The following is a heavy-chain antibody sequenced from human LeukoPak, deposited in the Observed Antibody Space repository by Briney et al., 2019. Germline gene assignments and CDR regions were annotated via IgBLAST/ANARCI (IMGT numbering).Heavy chain of an antibody. Sequence: KIGESLKISCKGFGYSFTSYWIGWVRQMPGKGLEWMGIIYPGDSDTRYSPSFQGQVTISADKSISTAYLQWSSLKASDTAMYYCARLARDYYGSGSYYPGAPNWFDPWGQGTLVTVSS. CDR3: ARLARDYYGSGSYYPGAPNWFDP. CDR1: GYSFTSYW. J-gene: IGHJ5*02. D-gene: IGHD3-10*01. CDR2: IYPGDSDT. V-gene: IGHV5-51*01.